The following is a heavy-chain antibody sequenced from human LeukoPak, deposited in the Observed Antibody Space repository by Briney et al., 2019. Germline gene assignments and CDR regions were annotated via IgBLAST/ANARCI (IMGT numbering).Heavy chain of an antibody. CDR2: IYYSGST. J-gene: IGHJ5*02. CDR3: AREEWMIVVVHGRWFDP. CDR1: GGSISSSSYY. V-gene: IGHV4-39*07. Sequence: SETLSLTCTVSGGSISSSSYYWGWIRQPPGKGLEWIGSIYYSGSTYYNPSRKSRVTISVDTSKNQSSLKLSSVTAADTAVYYCAREEWMIVVVHGRWFDPWGQGTLVTVSS. D-gene: IGHD3-22*01.